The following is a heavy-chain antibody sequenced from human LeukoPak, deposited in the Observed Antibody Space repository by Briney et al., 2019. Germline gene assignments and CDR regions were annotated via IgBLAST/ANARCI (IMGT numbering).Heavy chain of an antibody. Sequence: SVKVSCXASGGTFSSYAISWVRQARGQGLEWMGRIIPIFGTANYAQKFQDRVTITTDESTSTAYMELSSLRSEDTAVYYCAREGAVAGTGLYYYYYMDVWGKGTTVTVSS. CDR2: IIPIFGTA. D-gene: IGHD6-19*01. CDR1: GGTFSSYA. CDR3: AREGAVAGTGLYYYYYMDV. V-gene: IGHV1-69*05. J-gene: IGHJ6*03.